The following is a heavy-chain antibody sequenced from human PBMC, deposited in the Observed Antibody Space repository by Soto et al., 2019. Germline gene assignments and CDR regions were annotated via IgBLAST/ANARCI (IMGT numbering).Heavy chain of an antibody. CDR1: GYTFTSYA. Sequence: ASVKVSCKASGYTFTSYAMHWVRQAPGQRLEWMGWINAGNGNTKYSQKFQGRVTITRDTSASTAYMELSSLRSEDTALYYCARGITLPTPLDYWGQGTLVTVS. CDR2: INAGNGNT. V-gene: IGHV1-3*01. J-gene: IGHJ4*02. D-gene: IGHD1-20*01. CDR3: ARGITLPTPLDY.